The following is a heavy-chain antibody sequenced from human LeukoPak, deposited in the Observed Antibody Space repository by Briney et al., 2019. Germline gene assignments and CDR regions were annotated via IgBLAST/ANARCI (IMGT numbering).Heavy chain of an antibody. V-gene: IGHV3-30*02. J-gene: IGHJ6*04. CDR2: IRYDGSNK. D-gene: IGHD3-3*01. CDR3: ARDYDFWSGSKMDV. CDR1: GFTFSSYG. Sequence: GGSLRLSCAASGFTFSSYGVHWVRQAPGKGLEWVAFIRYDGSNKYYADSVKGRFTISRDNSKNTLYLQMNSLRAEDTAVYYCARDYDFWSGSKMDVWGKGTTVTVSS.